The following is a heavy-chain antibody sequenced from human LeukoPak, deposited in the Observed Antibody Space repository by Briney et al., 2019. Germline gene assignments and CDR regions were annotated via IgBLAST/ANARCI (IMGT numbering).Heavy chain of an antibody. CDR1: GYTFTSYY. J-gene: IGHJ4*02. D-gene: IGHD5-18*01. V-gene: IGHV1-46*01. CDR3: ARGLGAKRGYSYGSSPFDY. CDR2: INPSGGST. Sequence: ASVKVSCKASGYTFTSYYMHWVRQAPGQGLEWMGIINPSGGSTSYAQKFQGRVTMTRDTSTSTVYMELSSLRSEDTAVYYCARGLGAKRGYSYGSSPFDYWGQGTLVTVSS.